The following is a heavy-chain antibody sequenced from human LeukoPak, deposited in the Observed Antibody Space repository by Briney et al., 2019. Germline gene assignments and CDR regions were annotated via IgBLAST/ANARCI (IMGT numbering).Heavy chain of an antibody. D-gene: IGHD6-19*01. CDR1: SGSFSGYY. CDR2: INHSGST. Sequence: SETLSLTCAVYSGSFSGYYWSWIRQPPGKGLEWIGEINHSGSTNYNPSLKSRVTISVDTSKNQFSLKLSSVTAADTAVYYCARLRGWDYFDYWGQGTLVTVSS. V-gene: IGHV4-34*01. J-gene: IGHJ4*02. CDR3: ARLRGWDYFDY.